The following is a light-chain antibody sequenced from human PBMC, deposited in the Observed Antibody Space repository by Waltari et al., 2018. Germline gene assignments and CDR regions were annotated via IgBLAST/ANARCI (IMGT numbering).Light chain of an antibody. J-gene: IGLJ3*02. Sequence: QSALTQPASVSASPGQSITISCTATSSDLGRFDLVSWFHQHPGEAPRLIIYEASKRPSGVSNRFSGSKSGTTASLTISGLQAEDEADYYCCSYAGSSSWVFGGGTKLTVL. CDR2: EAS. CDR1: SSDLGRFDL. CDR3: CSYAGSSSWV. V-gene: IGLV2-23*01.